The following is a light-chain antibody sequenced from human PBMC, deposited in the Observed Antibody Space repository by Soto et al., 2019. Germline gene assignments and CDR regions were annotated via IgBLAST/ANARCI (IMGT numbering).Light chain of an antibody. CDR2: DAS. J-gene: IGKJ4*01. CDR3: QQRSDWPPLT. V-gene: IGKV3-11*01. CDR1: QSVATY. Sequence: EIVLTQSPATLSLSPGERATLSCRASQSVATYLAWYQQNPGQAPRLLIYDASNRATGIPAKFRGSGSETDFTLTISSLEPEDFAVYFCQQRSDWPPLTFGGGTKVEIK.